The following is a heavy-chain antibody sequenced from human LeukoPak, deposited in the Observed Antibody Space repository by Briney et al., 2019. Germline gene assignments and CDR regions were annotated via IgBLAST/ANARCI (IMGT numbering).Heavy chain of an antibody. CDR3: ARRDGYKSYYFDY. J-gene: IGHJ4*02. CDR1: GGSFSGYY. D-gene: IGHD5-24*01. CDR2: ISHSGST. V-gene: IGHV4-34*01. Sequence: PSETLSLTCAVYGGSFSGYYWSWIRQPPGKGLEWIGEISHSGSTNYNPSLKSRVTISVDTSTHPFSLTLSSVTAADTAVYYCARRDGYKSYYFDYWGQGTLVTVSS.